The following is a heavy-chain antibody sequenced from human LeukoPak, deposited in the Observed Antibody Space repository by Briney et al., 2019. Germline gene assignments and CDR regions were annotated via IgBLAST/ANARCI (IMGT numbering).Heavy chain of an antibody. J-gene: IGHJ4*02. CDR2: ISGSGGST. CDR3: MRLPGTDRDY. Sequence: GGSLRLSCAAFGFTFSSYAMSWVRQAPGKGLEWVSAISGSGGSTYYADSVKGRFTISRDNSKNTLYLQMNSLKTEDTAVYYCMRLPGTDRDYWGQGTLVTVSS. V-gene: IGHV3-23*01. D-gene: IGHD1-1*01. CDR1: GFTFSSYA.